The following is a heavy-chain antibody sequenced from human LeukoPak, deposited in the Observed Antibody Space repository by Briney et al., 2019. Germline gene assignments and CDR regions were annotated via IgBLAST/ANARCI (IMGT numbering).Heavy chain of an antibody. D-gene: IGHD5-18*01. CDR3: ASGYSYGYYYYGMDV. CDR1: GGSISSYY. CDR2: IYTSGST. Sequence: PSETLSLTCTVSGGSISSYYWSWIRQPAGKGLEWIGRIYTSGSTNYNPSLKSRVTMSVDTSENQFSLKLSSVTAADTAVYYCASGYSYGYYYYGMDVWGQGTTVTVSS. V-gene: IGHV4-4*07. J-gene: IGHJ6*02.